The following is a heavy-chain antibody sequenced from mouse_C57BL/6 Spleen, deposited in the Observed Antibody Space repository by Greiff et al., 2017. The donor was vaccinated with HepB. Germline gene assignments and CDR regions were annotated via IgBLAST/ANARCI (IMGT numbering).Heavy chain of an antibody. CDR2: INPNNGGT. V-gene: IGHV1-26*01. CDR3: VYGSSVYYYAMDY. J-gene: IGHJ4*01. Sequence: VQLQQSGPELVKPGASVKISCKASGYTFTDYYMNWVKQSHGKSLEWIGDINPNNGGTSYNQKFKGKATLTVDKSSSTAYMELRSLTSEDSAVYYCVYGSSVYYYAMDYWGQGTSVTVSS. CDR1: GYTFTDYY. D-gene: IGHD1-1*01.